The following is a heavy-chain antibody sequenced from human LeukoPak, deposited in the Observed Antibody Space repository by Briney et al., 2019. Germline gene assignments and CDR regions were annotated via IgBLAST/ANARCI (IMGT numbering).Heavy chain of an antibody. CDR2: ISAYNGNT. CDR1: GYTFTSYG. Sequence: ASVKVPCKASGYTFTSYGISWVRQAPGQGLEWMGWISAYNGNTNYAQKLQGRVTMTTDTSTSTAYMELRSLRSDDTAVYYCARADVVVPAAYDPVWFDPWGQGTLVTVSS. V-gene: IGHV1-18*01. J-gene: IGHJ5*02. CDR3: ARADVVVPAAYDPVWFDP. D-gene: IGHD2-2*01.